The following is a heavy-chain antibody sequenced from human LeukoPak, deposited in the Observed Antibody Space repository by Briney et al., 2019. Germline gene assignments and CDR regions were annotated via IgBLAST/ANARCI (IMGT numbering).Heavy chain of an antibody. J-gene: IGHJ4*02. V-gene: IGHV4-34*01. CDR1: GGSFSGYY. CDR3: ARGDNGWAL. Sequence: SETLSLTCAVYGGSFSGYYWSWIRQPPGKGLEWIGEINHSGSTNYNPSLKSRVTISVDTSKNQFSLKLSSVTAADTAVYYCARGDNGWALGGQGTLVSVSS. CDR2: INHSGST. D-gene: IGHD6-19*01.